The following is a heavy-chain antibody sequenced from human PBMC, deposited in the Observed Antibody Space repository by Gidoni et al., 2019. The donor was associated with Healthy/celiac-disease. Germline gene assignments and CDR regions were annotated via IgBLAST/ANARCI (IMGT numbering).Heavy chain of an antibody. Sequence: EVQLVESGGGLVQPGGSLRLSCSASGFTFDDYAMHWVRQAPGKGLEWVSGISWNSGSIGYADSVKGRFTISRDNAKNSLYLQMNSLRAEDTALYYCAKDTYYYGSGSYSLWGQGTLVTVSS. V-gene: IGHV3-9*01. J-gene: IGHJ4*02. CDR1: GFTFDDYA. CDR3: AKDTYYYGSGSYSL. D-gene: IGHD3-10*01. CDR2: ISWNSGSI.